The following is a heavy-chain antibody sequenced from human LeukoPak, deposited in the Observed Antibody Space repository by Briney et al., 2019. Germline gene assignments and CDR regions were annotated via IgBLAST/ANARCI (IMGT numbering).Heavy chain of an antibody. V-gene: IGHV4-4*07. D-gene: IGHD4-4*01. CDR3: TRDPTTVTTIFDS. CDR1: GVSISAYY. Sequence: PSETLSLTCSVSGVSISAYYWSWIRQSAGNRLEWIGRIYPGEGIYATATTSYNPSFKSRVTMSGDTSKNQLSLKLSSVTAADTAVYYCTRDPTTVTTIFDSWGQGILVTVSS. CDR2: IYPGEGIYATATT. J-gene: IGHJ4*02.